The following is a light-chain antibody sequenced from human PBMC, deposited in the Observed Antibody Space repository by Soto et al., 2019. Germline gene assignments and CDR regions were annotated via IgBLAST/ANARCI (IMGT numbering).Light chain of an antibody. CDR1: QDISDH. CDR3: QKYNRTPRT. CDR2: EAS. Sequence: DIQMTQSPSSLSASVGDRVTITCRASQDISDHLAWYQHKPGKVPKLLIYEASTLQSGVPSRFSGGGSGTDFTLTISSLQPEDVATYYCQKYNRTPRTFGQGTKVELE. V-gene: IGKV1-27*01. J-gene: IGKJ1*01.